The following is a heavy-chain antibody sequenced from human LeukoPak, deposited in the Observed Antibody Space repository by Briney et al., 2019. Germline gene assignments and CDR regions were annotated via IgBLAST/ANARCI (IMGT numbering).Heavy chain of an antibody. CDR1: GGSISSGDYY. J-gene: IGHJ5*02. CDR2: IYYSGST. Sequence: PSQTLSLTCTVPGGSISSGDYYWSWIRQPPGKGLEWIGYIYYSGSTYYNPSLKSRVTISVDTSKNQFSLKLSSVTAADTAVYYCAREGTMWASIAAGFDPWGQGTLVTVSS. V-gene: IGHV4-30-4*01. CDR3: AREGTMWASIAAGFDP. D-gene: IGHD6-13*01.